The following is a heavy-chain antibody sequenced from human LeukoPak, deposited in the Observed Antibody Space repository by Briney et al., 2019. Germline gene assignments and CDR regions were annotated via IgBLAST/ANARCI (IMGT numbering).Heavy chain of an antibody. D-gene: IGHD6-19*01. J-gene: IGHJ4*02. Sequence: SETLSLTCTVSGYSITSRYYWGWIRQPPGKGLEWIGNIYSDGNTYYNPYLKSRVTISVDTYKHQFALRLTSVIAADAAVYFWARAAFSNGLYGDCWGQGILVTVSS. V-gene: IGHV4-38-2*02. CDR2: IYSDGNT. CDR3: ARAAFSNGLYGDC. CDR1: GYSITSRYY.